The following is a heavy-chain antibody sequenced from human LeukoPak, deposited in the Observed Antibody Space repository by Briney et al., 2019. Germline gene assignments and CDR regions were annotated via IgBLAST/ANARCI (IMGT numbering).Heavy chain of an antibody. CDR2: IYYSGST. J-gene: IGHJ6*03. D-gene: IGHD3-16*01. CDR3: ARETSQKGAHYMDV. V-gene: IGHV4-59*02. CDR1: GGSVSNYY. Sequence: SETLSLTCTVSGGSVSNYYWSWIRQSPGKGLEWIGYIYYSGSTNYKSSLKSRVTISVDTSKNQFSLKLSSVTAADTAVYYCARETSQKGAHYMDVWGKGTTVTISS.